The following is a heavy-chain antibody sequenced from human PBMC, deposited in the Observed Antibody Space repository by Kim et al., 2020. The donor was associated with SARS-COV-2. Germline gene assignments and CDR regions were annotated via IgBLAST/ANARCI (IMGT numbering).Heavy chain of an antibody. V-gene: IGHV1-69*01. CDR3: ARTGTTVGDNWFDP. J-gene: IGHJ5*02. Sequence: AQKFQGRVTITADESTSTAYMELSSLRSEDTAVYYCARTGTTVGDNWFDPWGQGTLVTVSS. D-gene: IGHD1-1*01.